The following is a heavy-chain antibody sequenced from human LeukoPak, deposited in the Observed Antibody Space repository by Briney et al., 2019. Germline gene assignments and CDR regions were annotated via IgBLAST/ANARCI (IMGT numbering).Heavy chain of an antibody. CDR1: DYTFTSYS. V-gene: IGHV1-18*01. Sequence: GASLTVSYKPSDYTFTSYSISWVRQAPGQGLEWVGWISTYNGDTLYAQNFQGRVTMTTDTSTNTAYMELRSLRSDDTAVYYCARDPGGGEDFWGQGTRVTVSS. D-gene: IGHD3-16*01. CDR3: ARDPGGGEDF. CDR2: ISTYNGDT. J-gene: IGHJ4*02.